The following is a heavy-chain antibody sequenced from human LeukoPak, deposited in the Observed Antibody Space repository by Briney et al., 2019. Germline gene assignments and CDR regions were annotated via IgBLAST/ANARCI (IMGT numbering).Heavy chain of an antibody. CDR3: AKSGPPAASSGNWFDP. V-gene: IGHV3-30*02. CDR2: IRYDGSNK. D-gene: IGHD2-2*01. J-gene: IGHJ5*02. CDR1: GFTFSSYG. Sequence: GGSLRLSCAASGFTFSSYGMHWVRQAPGKGLEWVAFIRYDGSNKYYADSVKRRFTISRDNSKNTLYLQMNSLRAEDTAVYYCAKSGPPAASSGNWFDPWGQGTLVTVSS.